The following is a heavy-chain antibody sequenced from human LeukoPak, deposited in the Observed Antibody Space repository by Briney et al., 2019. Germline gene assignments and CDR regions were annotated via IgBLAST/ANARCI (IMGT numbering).Heavy chain of an antibody. J-gene: IGHJ4*02. Sequence: PGGSLRLSCAASGFTFSSSAMHWVRQVPGKGLEFVSGISGNGGSTDYGNSVKGRFTISRDSSKKTLFLQMGSLRTEDMAVYYCARGSSSWYGYFDNWGQGTLVTVSS. CDR1: GFTFSSSA. V-gene: IGHV3-64*01. CDR3: ARGSSSWYGYFDN. D-gene: IGHD6-13*01. CDR2: ISGNGGST.